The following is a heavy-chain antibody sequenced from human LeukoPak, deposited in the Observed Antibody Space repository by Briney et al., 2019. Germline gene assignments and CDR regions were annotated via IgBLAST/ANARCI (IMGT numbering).Heavy chain of an antibody. CDR3: ARGDHSSGWYPPFDY. Sequence: SGTLSLTCAVSGGSISSSNWWSWVRQPPGKGLEWIGEIYHSGSTNYNPSLKSRVTISVDKSKNQFSLKLSSVTAADTAVYYCARGDHSSGWYPPFDYWGQGTLVTVSS. CDR1: GGSISSSNW. V-gene: IGHV4-4*02. J-gene: IGHJ4*02. D-gene: IGHD6-19*01. CDR2: IYHSGST.